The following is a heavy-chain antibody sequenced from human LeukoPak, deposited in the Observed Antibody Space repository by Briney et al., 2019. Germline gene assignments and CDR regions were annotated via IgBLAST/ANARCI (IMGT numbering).Heavy chain of an antibody. D-gene: IGHD6-13*01. CDR3: ARAPKKIAAAGMYYFDY. V-gene: IGHV1-8*01. Sequence: ASVKVSCKASGYTFTSYDINWVRQATGQGLEWMGWMNPNSGNTGYAQKFQGRVTMTRNTSINTAYMELSSLRSEDTAVYYCARAPKKIAAAGMYYFDYWGQGTLVTVSS. CDR1: GYTFTSYD. J-gene: IGHJ4*02. CDR2: MNPNSGNT.